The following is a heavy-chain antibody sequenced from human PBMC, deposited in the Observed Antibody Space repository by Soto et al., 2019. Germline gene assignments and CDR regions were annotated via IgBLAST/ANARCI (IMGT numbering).Heavy chain of an antibody. J-gene: IGHJ6*02. CDR1: EFTFNNYW. D-gene: IGHD3-10*01. V-gene: IGHV3-74*01. CDR3: ARGIYMKYGLDV. Sequence: EVQLVESGGGVVQPGGSLRLSCAASEFTFNNYWMHWVRQVPGKGLEWVSRINTDGSTTNYADSVMGRFTISRDNSDNTVYLQMNSVRAEDTAVYYCARGIYMKYGLDVWGQGATVTVSS. CDR2: INTDGSTT.